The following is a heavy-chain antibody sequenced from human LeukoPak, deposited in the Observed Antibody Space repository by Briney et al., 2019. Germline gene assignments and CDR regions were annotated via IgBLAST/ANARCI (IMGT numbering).Heavy chain of an antibody. CDR1: GGSISSSSYS. J-gene: IGHJ6*03. V-gene: IGHV4-39*01. D-gene: IGHD3-10*01. Sequence: SETLSLTCTVSGGSISSSSYSWGWIRQPPGKGLEWIGNIYYSGSTYCNPSLKSRVTISVDTSKNQFSLKLSAVTAADTAVYYCASVRRGFGESSKYYSYYYMDVWGNGTTVTISS. CDR2: IYYSGST. CDR3: ASVRRGFGESSKYYSYYYMDV.